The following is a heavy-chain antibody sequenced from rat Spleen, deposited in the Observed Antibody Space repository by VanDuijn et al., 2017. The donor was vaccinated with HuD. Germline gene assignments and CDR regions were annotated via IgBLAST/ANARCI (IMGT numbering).Heavy chain of an antibody. CDR2: IKAKSNNYAT. D-gene: IGHD1-12*01. Sequence: EVQVLESGGGLVQPGNSLKLSCATSGFTFSTAWMYWYRQFPEKRLEWVARIKAKSNNYATDYTESVKGRFTISRDDSKSTIYLQMNSLRSEDTATYYCTRKDYHTGDYFDYWGQGVMVTVSS. V-gene: IGHV6-6*01. CDR3: TRKDYHTGDYFDY. J-gene: IGHJ2*01. CDR1: GFTFSTAW.